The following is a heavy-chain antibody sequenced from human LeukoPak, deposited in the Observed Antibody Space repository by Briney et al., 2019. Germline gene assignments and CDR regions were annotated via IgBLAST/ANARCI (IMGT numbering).Heavy chain of an antibody. CDR1: GFTFDDYA. D-gene: IGHD1-26*01. J-gene: IGHJ4*02. CDR3: AKDSSGSYED. CDR2: ISWNSGSI. V-gene: IGHV3-9*01. Sequence: GRSLRLSCAASGFTFDDYAMHWVRQAPGKGLEWVSGISWNSGSIGYADSVKGRFTISRDNAKNSLYLQMNSLRAEDTALYYCAKDSSGSYEDWGQGTLVTVSS.